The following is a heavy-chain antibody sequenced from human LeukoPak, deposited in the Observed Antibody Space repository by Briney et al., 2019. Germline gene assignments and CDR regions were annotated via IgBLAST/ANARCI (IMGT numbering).Heavy chain of an antibody. D-gene: IGHD2-2*01. V-gene: IGHV3-48*04. J-gene: IGHJ6*03. Sequence: GGSLRLSCAASGFTFSSYSMNWVRQAPGKGLEWVSYISSSSSTIYYADSVKGRFTISRDNAKNSLYLQMNSLRTEGTALYYCAKAGGIVVVPAASNYYYYYMDVWGKGTTVTVSS. CDR3: AKAGGIVVVPAASNYYYYYMDV. CDR2: ISSSSSTI. CDR1: GFTFSSYS.